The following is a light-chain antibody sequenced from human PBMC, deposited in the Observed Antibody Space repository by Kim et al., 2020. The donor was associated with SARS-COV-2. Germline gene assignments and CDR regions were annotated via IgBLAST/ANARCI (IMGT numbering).Light chain of an antibody. CDR1: QSGAGNY. V-gene: IGKV3-20*01. Sequence: LSPGETATLSCRASQSGAGNYLAWYQQKPGQPPRLLIFDASTRATGISDRFSGSGSGTDFSLTISRLEPEDLAVYHCQQYGTSPCSFGQGTKLEI. J-gene: IGKJ2*02. CDR2: DAS. CDR3: QQYGTSPCS.